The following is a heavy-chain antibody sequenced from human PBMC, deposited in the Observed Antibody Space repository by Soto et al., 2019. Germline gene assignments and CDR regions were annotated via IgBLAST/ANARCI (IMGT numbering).Heavy chain of an antibody. CDR2: ISGSGGST. CDR3: AKAAFNDFWSGYSHFYYYGMDV. D-gene: IGHD3-3*01. CDR1: GFTFSNYA. V-gene: IGHV3-23*01. Sequence: PGGSLRLSCAASGFTFSNYAMSWVRQAPGKGLEWVSAISGSGGSTYYADSVKGRFTISRDDSKNTLYLQMNSLRAEDTAVYYCAKAAFNDFWSGYSHFYYYGMDVWGRGTTVTVSS. J-gene: IGHJ6*02.